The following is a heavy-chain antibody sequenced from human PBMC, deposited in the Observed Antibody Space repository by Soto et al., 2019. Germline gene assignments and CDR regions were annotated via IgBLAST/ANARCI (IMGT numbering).Heavy chain of an antibody. J-gene: IGHJ4*02. Sequence: PVGSLRLSCVASGFTFSSFWMSWARQAPGKGLEWVANIKQDGSHKYYVPSVKGRFTISRDNAKNSLYLQMNSLRAEDAAVYYCATSTGAPENYWGQGTLVTVSS. D-gene: IGHD1-26*01. CDR3: ATSTGAPENY. CDR2: IKQDGSHK. CDR1: GFTFSSFW. V-gene: IGHV3-7*01.